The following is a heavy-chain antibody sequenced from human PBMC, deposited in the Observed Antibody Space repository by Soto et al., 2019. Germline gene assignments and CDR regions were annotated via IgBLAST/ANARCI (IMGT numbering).Heavy chain of an antibody. Sequence: PGGSLRLSCAASGFTFTIFAMSWVRQSPGKGLEWVSTISGSGGSTYYADAVKGRFTISRDNSMGTLYLQMNSLRDEYTAVYYCSSRPGLRRGYYFDYWGQGTLVTVSS. D-gene: IGHD3-16*01. CDR3: SSRPGLRRGYYFDY. CDR2: ISGSGGST. V-gene: IGHV3-23*01. J-gene: IGHJ4*02. CDR1: GFTFTIFA.